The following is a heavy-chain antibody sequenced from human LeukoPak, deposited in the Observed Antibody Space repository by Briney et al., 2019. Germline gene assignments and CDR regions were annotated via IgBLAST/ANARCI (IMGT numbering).Heavy chain of an antibody. V-gene: IGHV1-2*02. CDR2: INPNSGGT. CDR3: AGITMVRGSPAD. CDR1: GYTFTGYY. Sequence: ASVKVSCKASGYTFTGYYMHWVRQAPGQGLEWMGWINPNSGGTNYAQKFQGRVTMTRDTSISTAYMELSRLRSDDTAVYYCAGITMVRGSPADWGQGTLVTVSS. D-gene: IGHD3-10*01. J-gene: IGHJ4*02.